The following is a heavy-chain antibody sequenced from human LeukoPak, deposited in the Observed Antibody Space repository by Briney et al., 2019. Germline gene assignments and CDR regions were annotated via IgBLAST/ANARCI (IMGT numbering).Heavy chain of an antibody. CDR2: IIPIFGTA. V-gene: IGHV1-69*13. J-gene: IGHJ6*03. D-gene: IGHD3-10*01. CDR1: GYTFTSYY. CDR3: ARVPGTMVRGVIMTVDYYYYMDV. Sequence: GASVKVSCKASGYTFTSYYMHWVRQAPGQGLEWMGGIIPIFGTADYAQKFQGRVTITADESTSTAYMDLSSLRSEDTAVYYCARVPGTMVRGVIMTVDYYYYMDVWGKGTTVTVSS.